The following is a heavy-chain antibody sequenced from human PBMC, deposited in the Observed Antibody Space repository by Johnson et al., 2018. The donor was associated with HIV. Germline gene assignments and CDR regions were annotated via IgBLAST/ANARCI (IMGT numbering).Heavy chain of an antibody. J-gene: IGHJ3*02. Sequence: VQLVESGGGLVKPGGSLRLSCAASGFTFSDYYMSWIRQAPGKGLEWVSAISSNGGSTYYANSVKGRFTISRDNSKNTLYLQMGSLRAEDMAVYYCARGEGRIPHAFDIWGQGTMVTVSS. D-gene: IGHD2-2*02. CDR3: ARGEGRIPHAFDI. V-gene: IGHV3-64*01. CDR2: ISSNGGST. CDR1: GFTFSDYY.